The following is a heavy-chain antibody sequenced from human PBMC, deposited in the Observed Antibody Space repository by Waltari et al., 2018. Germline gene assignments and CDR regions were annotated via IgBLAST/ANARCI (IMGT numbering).Heavy chain of an antibody. CDR1: GFTFDSYA. V-gene: IGHV3-23*01. D-gene: IGHD3-3*01. CDR3: ANVYDFWSGSTYAMDV. Sequence: DVQLLESGGGLVQPGGSRRLSCVGSGFTFDSYAIIWVRQAPGKGLEWVSTITASGGSTYYADSVKGRFTISRDNSKNTLYLQMTILGAEDTAVYYCANVYDFWSGSTYAMDVWGQGTTVTVSS. J-gene: IGHJ6*02. CDR2: ITASGGST.